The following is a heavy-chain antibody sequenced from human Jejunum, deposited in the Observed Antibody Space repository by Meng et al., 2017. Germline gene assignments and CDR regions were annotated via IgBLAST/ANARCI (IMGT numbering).Heavy chain of an antibody. CDR3: ARGGVLAGTGDTDAFDI. Sequence: ASVKVSCKASGYSFTGYFVHWVRQAPGQGLEWMALVDPNSGGTKNAQKFQGRVTMTRDTSTSTAYMELSRLTSDDTAVYYCARGGVLAGTGDTDAFDIWGQGTVVTVSS. J-gene: IGHJ3*02. CDR1: GYSFTGYF. CDR2: VDPNSGGT. V-gene: IGHV1-2*02. D-gene: IGHD6-19*01.